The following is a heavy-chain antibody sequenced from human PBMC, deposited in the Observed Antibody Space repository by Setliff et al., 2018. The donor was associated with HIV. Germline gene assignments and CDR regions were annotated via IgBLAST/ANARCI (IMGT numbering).Heavy chain of an antibody. Sequence: PGGSLRLSCAASGFTFSSHWMTWIRQAPGKGLEWVANIKQDGSEKYYVDSVKGRFTISRDNAKNSLYLQMNSLRAEDTAVYYCARRYSSSSTGFDYWGQGTLVTV. J-gene: IGHJ4*02. CDR2: IKQDGSEK. CDR1: GFTFSSHW. V-gene: IGHV3-7*01. D-gene: IGHD6-6*01. CDR3: ARRYSSSSTGFDY.